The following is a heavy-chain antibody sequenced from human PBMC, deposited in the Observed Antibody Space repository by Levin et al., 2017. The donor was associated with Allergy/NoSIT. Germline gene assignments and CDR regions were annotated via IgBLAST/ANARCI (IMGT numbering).Heavy chain of an antibody. V-gene: IGHV1-18*01. CDR2: INVYNGNT. CDR3: ARDGDGDPLDY. Sequence: ASVKVSCKTSGYTFTAYGVSWVRQAPGQGLEWMAWINVYNGNTFYAQKFQDRVSVITDTSTSTAYLDLSSLTSDDTAVYYCARDGDGDPLDYWGQGTLVTVSS. J-gene: IGHJ4*02. D-gene: IGHD4-17*01. CDR1: GYTFTAYG.